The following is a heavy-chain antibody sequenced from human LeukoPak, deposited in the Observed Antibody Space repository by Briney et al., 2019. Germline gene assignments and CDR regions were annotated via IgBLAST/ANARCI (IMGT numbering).Heavy chain of an antibody. CDR3: AKDGYNGYYFDY. CDR1: GYTLTELS. D-gene: IGHD5-24*01. V-gene: IGHV3-30*18. CDR2: ISYDGSNK. J-gene: IGHJ4*02. Sequence: SCKVSGYTLTELSMHWVRQAPGKGLEWVAVISYDGSNKYYADSVKGRFTISRDNSKNTLYLQMNSLRAEDTAVYYCAKDGYNGYYFDYWGQGTLVTVSS.